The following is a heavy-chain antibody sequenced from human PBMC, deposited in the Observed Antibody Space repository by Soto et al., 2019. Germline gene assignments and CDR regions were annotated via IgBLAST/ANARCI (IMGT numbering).Heavy chain of an antibody. CDR2: IYYSGST. Sequence: SLTGTVTGGSISSYYWSWIRQPPGKGLEWIGYIYYSGSTNYNPSLKSRVTISVDTSKNQFSLKLSSVTAADTAVYYCARGGEVAFEFYYYYYMDVWGKGTTVTVSS. V-gene: IGHV4-59*01. D-gene: IGHD5-12*01. J-gene: IGHJ6*03. CDR3: ARGGEVAFEFYYYYYMDV. CDR1: GGSISSYY.